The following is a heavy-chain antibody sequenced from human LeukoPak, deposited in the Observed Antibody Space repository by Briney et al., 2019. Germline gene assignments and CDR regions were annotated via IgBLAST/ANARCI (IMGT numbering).Heavy chain of an antibody. CDR1: GFTFDDYG. V-gene: IGHV3-20*01. J-gene: IGHJ6*03. D-gene: IGHD3-10*01. CDR3: ARIITPYYYYMDV. CDR2: INWNGGST. Sequence: GGSLRLSCAASGFTFDDYGMSWVRQAPGKGLEWVSGINWNGGSTGYADSVKGRFTISRDNVKNSLYLQMNSLRAEDTALYHCARIITPYYYYMDVWGKGTTVTISS.